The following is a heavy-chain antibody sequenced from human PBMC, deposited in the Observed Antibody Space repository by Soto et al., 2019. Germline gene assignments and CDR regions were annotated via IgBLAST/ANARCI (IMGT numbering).Heavy chain of an antibody. CDR3: AKVSSSWYAGFFDL. CDR1: GFTFSRHA. CDR2: LSDSGGSI. Sequence: EVQLLESGGGLVQPGGSLRLSCTASGFTFSRHAMTWVRQAPGKGLEWVSGLSDSGGSIYYADSVKGRFTISRDNSMNTLYLQMKTLRAEETAIYYCAKVSSSWYAGFFDLWGQGTLVTVSS. J-gene: IGHJ4*02. V-gene: IGHV3-23*01. D-gene: IGHD6-13*01.